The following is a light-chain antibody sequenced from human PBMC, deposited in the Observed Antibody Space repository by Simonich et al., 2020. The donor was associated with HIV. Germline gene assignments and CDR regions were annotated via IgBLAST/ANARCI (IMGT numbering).Light chain of an antibody. CDR1: QTVSSN. Sequence: EIVMTQSPATLSVSPGERAPLSCRPSQTVSSNLGWYQHKPGQSPRLLIYGASMRATGIPARFSGSGSGTEFTLTISSMQSEDFAVYYCQQYNKWPPWTFGQGTKVEIK. CDR3: QQYNKWPPWT. CDR2: GAS. J-gene: IGKJ1*01. V-gene: IGKV3-15*01.